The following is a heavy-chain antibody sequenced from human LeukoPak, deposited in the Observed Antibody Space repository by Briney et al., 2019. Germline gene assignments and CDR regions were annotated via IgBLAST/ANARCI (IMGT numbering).Heavy chain of an antibody. D-gene: IGHD4-23*01. V-gene: IGHV1-18*01. Sequence: ASVKVSCKASGYTFTSYGISWVRQAPGQGLEWMGWISAYNGNTNYAQKFQGRVTMTRDTSISTAYMELSRLRSDDTAVYYCARASDYGGNCFDYWGQGTLVTVSS. CDR3: ARASDYGGNCFDY. CDR2: ISAYNGNT. CDR1: GYTFTSYG. J-gene: IGHJ4*02.